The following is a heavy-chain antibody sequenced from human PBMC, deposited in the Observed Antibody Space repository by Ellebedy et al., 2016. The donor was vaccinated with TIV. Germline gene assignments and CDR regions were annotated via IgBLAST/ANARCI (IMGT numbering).Heavy chain of an antibody. J-gene: IGHJ1*01. Sequence: MPSETLSLTCAVYGGSFSGYHWRWIRQRPGKGLEWIGEINHSGSTNYNPSLKSRVTISVDTSQNQFSLRLSSVTAADTAMYYCARGKDSSGNLFQHWGQGTLVTVSS. CDR2: INHSGST. CDR1: GGSFSGYH. D-gene: IGHD6-19*01. CDR3: ARGKDSSGNLFQH. V-gene: IGHV4-34*01.